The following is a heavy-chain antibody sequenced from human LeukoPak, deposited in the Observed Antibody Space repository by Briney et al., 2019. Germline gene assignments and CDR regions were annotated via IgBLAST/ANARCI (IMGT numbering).Heavy chain of an antibody. D-gene: IGHD3-22*01. J-gene: IGHJ4*02. CDR1: GFTFSSYW. CDR2: INSDGSST. V-gene: IGHV3-74*01. Sequence: GGSLPHSCAASGFTFSSYWMHWVGQAPGKGLVWVSRINSDGSSTSYAGSVKGRFTISRDNAKNTLYLQMNSLRAEDTAVYYCAREGGGYYSFDYWGQGTLVTVSS. CDR3: AREGGGYYSFDY.